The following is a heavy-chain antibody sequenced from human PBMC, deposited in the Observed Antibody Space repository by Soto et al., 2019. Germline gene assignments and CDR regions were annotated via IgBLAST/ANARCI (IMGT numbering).Heavy chain of an antibody. D-gene: IGHD3-22*01. CDR2: INSDGSST. CDR3: ARERYDSSGYYY. V-gene: IGHV3-74*01. J-gene: IGHJ4*02. Sequence: GGSLRLSCAASGFTFSSYWMHWVRQAPGKGLVWVSRINSDGSSTSYADSVKGRFTISRDNARNTLYLQMNSLRAEDTAVYYCARERYDSSGYYYWGQGTLVTVSS. CDR1: GFTFSSYW.